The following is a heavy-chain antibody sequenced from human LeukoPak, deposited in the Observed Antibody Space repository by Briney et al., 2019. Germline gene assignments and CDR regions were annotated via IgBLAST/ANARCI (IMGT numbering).Heavy chain of an antibody. V-gene: IGHV3-23*01. CDR2: ITSSGDGT. CDR3: AKDRPNYYGSNGHYYRRDGDY. Sequence: GGSLRLSCEASGFTFSIYAMSWVRQAPGKGLQWVSSITSSGDGTYYADSVKGRFTISRDNSENMLYLQMNSLRVEDTAVYFCAKDRPNYYGSNGHYYRRDGDYWGQGTLVTVSS. CDR1: GFTFSIYA. D-gene: IGHD3-22*01. J-gene: IGHJ4*02.